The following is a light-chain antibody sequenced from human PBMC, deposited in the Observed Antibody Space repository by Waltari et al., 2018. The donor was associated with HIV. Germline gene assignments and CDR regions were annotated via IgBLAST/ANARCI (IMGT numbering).Light chain of an antibody. CDR3: LSADNSGTYV. Sequence: SSELTQPPSVSVSPGQTARITCSGDASPKAYPNWFQQKPGQAPVVVIHKNTERPSGIPERFSASRSGTTVTLTITGVQTDDEADYYCLSADNSGTYVFGPGTTVTVL. J-gene: IGLJ1*01. CDR1: ASPKAY. V-gene: IGLV3-25*03. CDR2: KNT.